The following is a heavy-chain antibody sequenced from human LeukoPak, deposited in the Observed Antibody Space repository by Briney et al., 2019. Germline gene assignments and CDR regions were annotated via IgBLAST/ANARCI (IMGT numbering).Heavy chain of an antibody. V-gene: IGHV4-61*02. CDR1: GGSISSGSYY. J-gene: IGHJ4*02. D-gene: IGHD3-3*01. Sequence: SETLSLTCTVSGGSISSGSYYWSWIRQPAGKGLEWIGRIYTSGSTNYNPSLKSRVTISVDTSKNQFSLKLSSVTAADTAVYYCAREYYGAYFDYWGQGTLVTVSS. CDR3: AREYYGAYFDY. CDR2: IYTSGST.